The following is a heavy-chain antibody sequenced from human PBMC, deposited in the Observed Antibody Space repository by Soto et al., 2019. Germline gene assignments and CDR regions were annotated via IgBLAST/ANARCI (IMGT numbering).Heavy chain of an antibody. V-gene: IGHV1-18*01. CDR2: ISAYNGNT. J-gene: IGHJ6*03. Sequence: GASVKVSCKASGYTFTSYGISWVRQAPGQGLEWMGWISAYNGNTNYAQKIQGRVTMTTDTSTSTAYMELRSLRSDDTAVYYCARIRDYIAARGGYYMDVWGKGTTVTVSS. CDR1: GYTFTSYG. D-gene: IGHD6-6*01. CDR3: ARIRDYIAARGGYYMDV.